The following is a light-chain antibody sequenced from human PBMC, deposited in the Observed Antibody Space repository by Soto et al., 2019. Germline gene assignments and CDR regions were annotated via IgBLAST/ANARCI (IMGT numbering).Light chain of an antibody. CDR3: QQYFSTPRT. V-gene: IGKV4-1*01. J-gene: IGKJ1*01. CDR1: RRLLYTSTNQNS. Sequence: DVVLTQSPESLAVSLGERPPTTSNPSRRLLYTSTNQNSLAGYQHKEGQHPKLLISWASTRESGVPDRFSGSGSGADFTLTISSLQAEDVASYFCQQYFSTPRTFGQGTRVEV. CDR2: WAS.